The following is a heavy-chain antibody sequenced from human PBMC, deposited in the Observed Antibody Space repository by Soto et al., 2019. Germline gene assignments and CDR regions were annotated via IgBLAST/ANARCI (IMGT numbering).Heavy chain of an antibody. Sequence: GESLKISCKGSGYSFTSYWIGWVRQMPGKGLEWMGIIYPGDSDTRYSPSFQGQVTISADKSISTAYLQWSSLKASDTAMYYCARSEWSGRDYSYYGMDTWGQETTVTVSS. J-gene: IGHJ6*02. CDR1: GYSFTSYW. CDR3: ARSEWSGRDYSYYGMDT. V-gene: IGHV5-51*01. CDR2: IYPGDSDT. D-gene: IGHD3-3*01.